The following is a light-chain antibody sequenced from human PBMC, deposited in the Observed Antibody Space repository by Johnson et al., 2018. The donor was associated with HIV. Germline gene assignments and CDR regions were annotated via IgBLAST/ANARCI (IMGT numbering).Light chain of an antibody. V-gene: IGLV1-51*01. CDR2: DNN. CDR1: NSNIGNNY. Sequence: QSVLTQPPSVSAAPGQKVTISCSGSNSNIGNNYVSWYQQLPGTAPKLLIYDNNKRPSAIPDRFSVSKSGTSATLGITGLQTGDEADYYCGTWDSSLNAYVFGAATKVAVL. CDR3: GTWDSSLNAYV. J-gene: IGLJ1*01.